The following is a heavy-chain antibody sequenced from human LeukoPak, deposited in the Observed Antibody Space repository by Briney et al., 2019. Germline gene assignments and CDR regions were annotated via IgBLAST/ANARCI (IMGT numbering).Heavy chain of an antibody. J-gene: IGHJ4*02. Sequence: QPGGSLRLSCGASGFSFSTYEINWVRQAPGKGLEWVSSISSSGKTIKYADSVKGRFTISRDNARNSLFLQMNSLRAEDTAVYYCAKLSWGGYYFDYWGQGTLVTVSS. CDR2: ISSSGKTI. CDR1: GFSFSTYE. V-gene: IGHV3-48*03. CDR3: AKLSWGGYYFDY. D-gene: IGHD2/OR15-2a*01.